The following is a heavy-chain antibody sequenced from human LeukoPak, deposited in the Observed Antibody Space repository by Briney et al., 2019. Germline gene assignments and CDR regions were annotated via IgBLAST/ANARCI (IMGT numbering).Heavy chain of an antibody. D-gene: IGHD2-2*01. CDR3: AMGSYCSSTSCRPHYYYYYMDV. CDR2: FDPADGET. CDR1: GYTLTELS. J-gene: IGHJ6*03. V-gene: IGHV1-24*01. Sequence: ASEKVSRKVSGYTLTELSMHRVRQAPGKGVEWMGGFDPADGETIYAQKFQGRVTMTRDTSTSTVYMELSSLRSEDTAVYYCAMGSYCSSTSCRPHYYYYYMDVWGKGTTVTISS.